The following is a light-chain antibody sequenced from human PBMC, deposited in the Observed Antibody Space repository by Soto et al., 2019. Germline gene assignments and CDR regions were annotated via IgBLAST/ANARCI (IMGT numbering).Light chain of an antibody. J-gene: IGKJ5*01. CDR2: DAS. Sequence: DIQMTQSPSSLSASVGDRFTITCQASQDISYHLNWYQQKSGKAPKLLIYDASNLEIGVPSRFSGSGSGTDFTFTISSLQPEDMATYYCQQYENVPITFGQGTRLEIK. V-gene: IGKV1-33*01. CDR3: QQYENVPIT. CDR1: QDISYH.